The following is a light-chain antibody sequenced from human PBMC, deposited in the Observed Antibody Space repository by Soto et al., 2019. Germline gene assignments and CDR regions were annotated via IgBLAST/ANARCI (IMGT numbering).Light chain of an antibody. CDR3: QSYDNSLSVDV. J-gene: IGLJ1*01. CDR2: GNS. Sequence: QSVLTQPPSVSGAPGQRVTISCTGSSSNIGAHYYVHWYQQLPGTAPKLLIYGNSNRPSGVPDRFSGSKSGTSASLAITGLQAEDEADYYCQSYDNSLSVDVFGTGTKLTVL. CDR1: SSNIGAHYY. V-gene: IGLV1-40*01.